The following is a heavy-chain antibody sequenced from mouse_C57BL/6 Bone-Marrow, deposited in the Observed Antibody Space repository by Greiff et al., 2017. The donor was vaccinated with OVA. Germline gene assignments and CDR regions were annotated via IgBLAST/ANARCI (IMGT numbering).Heavy chain of an antibody. CDR3: ARFDRDYFDY. CDR1: GYTFTSYG. J-gene: IGHJ2*01. V-gene: IGHV1-81*01. Sequence: LQESGAELARPGASVKLSCKASGYTFTSYGISWVKQRTGQGLEWIGEIYPRSGNTYYNEKFKGKATLTADKSSSTAYMELRSLTSEDPAVYFCARFDRDYFDYWGQGTTLTVSS. CDR2: IYPRSGNT.